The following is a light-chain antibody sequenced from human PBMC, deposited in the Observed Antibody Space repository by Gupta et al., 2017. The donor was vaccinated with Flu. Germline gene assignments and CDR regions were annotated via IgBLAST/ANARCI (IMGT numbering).Light chain of an antibody. Sequence: DIQMTQSPSSVSASVGDRVTITCRASQGISSWLAWYQQKPGMAPYLLIYGASTLQSGVPSRFSGSGSGTDFTLTITKWQPEEFATYYCQQANSFPYTFGQGTKMEIK. CDR3: QQANSFPYT. CDR2: GAS. V-gene: IGKV1-12*01. J-gene: IGKJ2*01. CDR1: QGISSW.